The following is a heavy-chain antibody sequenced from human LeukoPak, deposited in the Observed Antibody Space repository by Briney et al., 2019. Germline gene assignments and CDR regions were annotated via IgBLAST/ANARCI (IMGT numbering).Heavy chain of an antibody. CDR1: GYTFTSYD. V-gene: IGHV1-8*01. J-gene: IGHJ3*02. CDR3: ARGRRDGYHDDAFDI. D-gene: IGHD5-24*01. Sequence: GASVKVSCKASGYTFTSYDINWVRQATGQGLGWMGWMNPNSGNTGYAQKFQGRVTMTRNTSISTAYMELSSLRSEDTAVYYCARGRRDGYHDDAFDIWGQGTMVTVSS. CDR2: MNPNSGNT.